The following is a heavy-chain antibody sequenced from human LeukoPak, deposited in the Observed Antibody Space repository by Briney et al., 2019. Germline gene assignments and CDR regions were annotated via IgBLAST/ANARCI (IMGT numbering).Heavy chain of an antibody. V-gene: IGHV4-61*02. Sequence: SETLSLTRTVSGDSISSGDYYWSWIRQPAGKGLEWIGRISSSGSTNYNPSLKSRVTISVDTSKNQFSLKLSSVTAADTAVYYCARDYYYYDSSGYSAWGQGTLVTVSS. D-gene: IGHD3-22*01. J-gene: IGHJ4*02. CDR3: ARDYYYYDSSGYSA. CDR1: GDSISSGDYY. CDR2: ISSSGST.